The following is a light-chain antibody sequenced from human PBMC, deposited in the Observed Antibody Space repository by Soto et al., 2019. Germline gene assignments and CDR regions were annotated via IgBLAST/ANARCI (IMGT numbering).Light chain of an antibody. Sequence: QSVLTQPPSVSGAPGQRVTISCAGSSSNIGAGYDVHWYQQLPGTAPKLLISYTSNRPSGVPDRFSASKSGTSASLAISGLQAEDEADYYCQSSDSSLSGLVVFGGGTKLTVL. J-gene: IGLJ2*01. V-gene: IGLV1-40*01. CDR2: YTS. CDR1: SSNIGAGYD. CDR3: QSSDSSLSGLVV.